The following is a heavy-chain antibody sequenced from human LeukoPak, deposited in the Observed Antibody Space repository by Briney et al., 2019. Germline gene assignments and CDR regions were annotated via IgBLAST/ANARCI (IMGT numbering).Heavy chain of an antibody. Sequence: GGSLRLSCAASGFTFSSYAMSWVRQAPGKGLEWVSGISGSGSGGSTYYADSVKGRFTISRDNSKNTLYLQMNSLRAEDKAVYYCAKGLDIVATYSYYYGVDVWGPGTTVTVSS. CDR2: ISGSGSGGST. V-gene: IGHV3-23*01. D-gene: IGHD5-12*01. J-gene: IGHJ6*02. CDR1: GFTFSSYA. CDR3: AKGLDIVATYSYYYGVDV.